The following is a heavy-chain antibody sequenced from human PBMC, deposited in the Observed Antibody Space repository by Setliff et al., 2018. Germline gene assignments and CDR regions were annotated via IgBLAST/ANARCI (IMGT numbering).Heavy chain of an antibody. CDR3: ARDRSNIVVVPSGAKFDP. V-gene: IGHV1-18*04. CDR2: ISANNGYM. J-gene: IGHJ5*02. CDR1: GYTFTGYY. D-gene: IGHD2-2*01. Sequence: ASVKVSCKASGYTFTGYYMNWVRQAPGQGLEWMGWISANNGYMVFAQNLQGRIIMTTDTSTSTAYMELKSLRPDDTAVYYCARDRSNIVVVPSGAKFDPWGQGTLVTVSS.